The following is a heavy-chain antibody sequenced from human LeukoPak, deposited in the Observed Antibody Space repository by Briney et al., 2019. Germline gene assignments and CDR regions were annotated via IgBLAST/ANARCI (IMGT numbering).Heavy chain of an antibody. D-gene: IGHD4-17*01. J-gene: IGHJ4*02. CDR2: INPSIGST. V-gene: IGHV1-46*01. CDR3: ARGGTVTTTCLNY. CDR1: GYTFSSYY. Sequence: ASVKVSCKASGYTFSSYYMHWVRQAPGQGLEWMGIINPSIGSTSYAQKFQGGVTMTRDTSTSTVYMELSSLRSEDTAVYYCARGGTVTTTCLNYWGQGTLVTVSS.